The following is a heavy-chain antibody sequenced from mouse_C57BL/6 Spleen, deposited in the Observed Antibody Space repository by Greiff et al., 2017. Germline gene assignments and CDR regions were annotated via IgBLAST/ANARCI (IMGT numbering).Heavy chain of an antibody. V-gene: IGHV1-18*01. D-gene: IGHD2-4*01. Sequence: VQLQQSGPELVKPGASVKIPCKASGYTFTDYNMDWVKQSHGKSLEWIGDINPNNGGTIYNQKFKGKATLSVDKSSSTAYMELRSLTSEDTAVYYCARPIYYDYDAGGYAMDYWGQGTSVTVSS. J-gene: IGHJ4*01. CDR1: GYTFTDYN. CDR3: ARPIYYDYDAGGYAMDY. CDR2: INPNNGGT.